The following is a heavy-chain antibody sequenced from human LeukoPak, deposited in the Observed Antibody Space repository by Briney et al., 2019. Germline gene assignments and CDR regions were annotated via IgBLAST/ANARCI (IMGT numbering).Heavy chain of an antibody. J-gene: IGHJ5*02. V-gene: IGHV5-51*01. Sequence: LGESLKISCKGSGYSFSNYWIGWVRQMPGKGLEWMGIIYPGESETRYSPSVQGQVTISADKSISTAYLQWSSLKASDTAMYYCARNYYDSSAYHGGAAWFDPWGQGTLVTVSS. CDR1: GYSFSNYW. CDR3: ARNYYDSSAYHGGAAWFDP. D-gene: IGHD3-22*01. CDR2: IYPGESET.